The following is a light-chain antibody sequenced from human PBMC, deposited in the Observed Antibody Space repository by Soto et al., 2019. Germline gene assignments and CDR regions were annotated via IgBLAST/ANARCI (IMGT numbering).Light chain of an antibody. J-gene: IGKJ1*01. Sequence: EIVLTQSPGTLSLSPGERATLSCRASQTVGRNYLAWYQQKPGHAPRLLIHGASSRATGIPDRFSGSVSGTDFTLTISRLEPEDFAVYYCHQYASSPLTFGQGTKVEI. CDR3: HQYASSPLT. CDR2: GAS. V-gene: IGKV3-20*01. CDR1: QTVGRNY.